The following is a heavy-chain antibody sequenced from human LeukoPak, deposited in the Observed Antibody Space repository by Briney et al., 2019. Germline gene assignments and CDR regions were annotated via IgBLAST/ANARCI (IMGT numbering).Heavy chain of an antibody. J-gene: IGHJ4*02. CDR3: ARVGGCSSTSCYGGIDY. CDR2: IYYSGST. CDR1: GGSISSYY. Sequence: SETLSLTCTVSGGSISSYYWSWIRQPPGKGLEWIGYIYYSGSTNYNPSLKSRVTISVDTSKNQFSLKLSSVTAADTAVYYCARVGGCSSTSCYGGIDYWGQGTLVTVSS. V-gene: IGHV4-59*01. D-gene: IGHD2-2*01.